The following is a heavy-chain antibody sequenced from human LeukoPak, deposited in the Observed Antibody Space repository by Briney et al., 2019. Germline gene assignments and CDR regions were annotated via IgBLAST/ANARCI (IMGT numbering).Heavy chain of an antibody. Sequence: PSETLSLTCTVSGGSLTNYFWGWIRLTPGKGLEWIGSISYNEGSNYNRFLKNRVTISVDTSKNQFSLNLRSVTAADTAVYYCARDPVSAYYFDYWGQGTLVTVSS. CDR3: ARDPVSAYYFDY. D-gene: IGHD3-16*02. CDR2: ISYNEGS. V-gene: IGHV4-59*12. J-gene: IGHJ4*02. CDR1: GGSLTNYF.